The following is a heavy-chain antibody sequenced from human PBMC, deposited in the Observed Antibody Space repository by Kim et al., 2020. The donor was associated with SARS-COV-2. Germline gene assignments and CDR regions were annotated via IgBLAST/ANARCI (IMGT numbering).Heavy chain of an antibody. D-gene: IGHD2-8*01. CDR3: ARQVADCTNGVCYPDFDY. V-gene: IGHV4-39*01. CDR1: GGSISSSSYY. CDR2: IYYSGST. Sequence: SETLSLTCTVSGGSISSSSYYWGWIRQPPGKGLEWIGSIYYSGSTYYNPSLKSRVTISVDTSKNQFSLKLSSVTAADTAVYYCARQVADCTNGVCYPDFDYWGQGTLVTVSS. J-gene: IGHJ4*02.